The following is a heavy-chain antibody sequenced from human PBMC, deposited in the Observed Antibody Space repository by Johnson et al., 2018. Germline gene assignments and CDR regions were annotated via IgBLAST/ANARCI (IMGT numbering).Heavy chain of an antibody. CDR2: ISYDESNN. J-gene: IGHJ3*02. D-gene: IGHD4-23*01. V-gene: IGHV3-30*03. CDR3: ARDVGRWNDTFDI. CDR1: GFTFSSYG. Sequence: QVQLQESGGGLVQPGGSLRLSCAASGFTFSSYGMHWVRQAPGKGLEWVAVISYDESNNYYADSVKGRFTISRYHSKNTLYLQMNSPSAEETAVYYCARDVGRWNDTFDIWGQGTMVTVS.